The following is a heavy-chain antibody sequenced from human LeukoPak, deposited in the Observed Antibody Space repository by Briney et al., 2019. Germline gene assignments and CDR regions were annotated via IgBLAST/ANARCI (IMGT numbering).Heavy chain of an antibody. Sequence: PSETLSLTCAVSGGSILTTNWWSWVRQPPGKGLEWIGEVHLSGTSNYNSSLKSRVNMSIDKSKNQLSLELTSVTAADTAIYYCTRESGAFSPFGFWGQGTLVTVSS. V-gene: IGHV4-4*02. D-gene: IGHD1-26*01. J-gene: IGHJ4*02. CDR1: GGSILTTNW. CDR3: TRESGAFSPFGF. CDR2: VHLSGTS.